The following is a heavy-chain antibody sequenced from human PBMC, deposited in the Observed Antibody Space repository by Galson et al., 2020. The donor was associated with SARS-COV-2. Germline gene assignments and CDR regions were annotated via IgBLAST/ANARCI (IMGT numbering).Heavy chain of an antibody. J-gene: IGHJ4*02. Sequence: ASVKVSCKASGYTYTSYAMHWVRQAPGQRLEWMGWINAGNGNTKYSQKFQGRVTITRDTSASTAYMELSSLRSEDTAVYYCARGENYDILTGYPISYYFDYWGQGTLVTVSS. CDR1: GYTYTSYA. CDR2: INAGNGNT. D-gene: IGHD3-9*01. V-gene: IGHV1-3*01. CDR3: ARGENYDILTGYPISYYFDY.